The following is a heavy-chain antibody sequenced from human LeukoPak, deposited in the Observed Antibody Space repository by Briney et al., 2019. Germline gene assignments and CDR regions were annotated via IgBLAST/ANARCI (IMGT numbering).Heavy chain of an antibody. V-gene: IGHV3-74*01. CDR3: ARGCPSVLRFLEWSLHDAFDI. CDR1: GFTFSSYW. D-gene: IGHD3-3*01. Sequence: GGSLRLSCAASGFTFSSYWMHWVRQAPGKGLVWVSRINTDGSSTSYADSVKGRSTISRDNAKNTLYLQMNSLRAEDTAVYYCARGCPSVLRFLEWSLHDAFDIWGQGTMVTVSS. CDR2: INTDGSST. J-gene: IGHJ3*02.